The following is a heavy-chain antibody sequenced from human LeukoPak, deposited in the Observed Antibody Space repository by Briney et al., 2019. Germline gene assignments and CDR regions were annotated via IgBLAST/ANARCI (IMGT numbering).Heavy chain of an antibody. Sequence: GGSLRLSCAASGFTFSSYAMSWVRQAPGKGVDWVSVISGSAHKIRYADSVKGRFTISRDNSENIVYLQMNNLRAEDTAVYYCAGRVTGYSSGYVYWGQGTLVTVSS. D-gene: IGHD5-18*01. J-gene: IGHJ4*02. CDR3: AGRVTGYSSGYVY. V-gene: IGHV3-23*01. CDR2: ISGSAHKI. CDR1: GFTFSSYA.